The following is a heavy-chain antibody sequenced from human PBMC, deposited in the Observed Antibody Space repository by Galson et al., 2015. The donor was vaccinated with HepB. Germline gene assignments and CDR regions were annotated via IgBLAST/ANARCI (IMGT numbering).Heavy chain of an antibody. CDR1: GGSISSYY. CDR2: IYYSGST. V-gene: IGHV4-59*01. CDR3: ARASSIVGATGWFDP. D-gene: IGHD1-26*01. J-gene: IGHJ5*02. Sequence: QVQLQESGPGLVKPSETLSLTCTVSGGSISSYYWSWIRQPPGKGLEWIGYIYYSGSTNYNPSLKSRVTISVDTSKNQFSLKLSSVTAADTAVYYCARASSIVGATGWFDPWGQGTPVTVSS.